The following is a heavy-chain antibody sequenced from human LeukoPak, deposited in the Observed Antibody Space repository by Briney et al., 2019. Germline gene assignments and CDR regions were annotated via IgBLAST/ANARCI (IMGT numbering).Heavy chain of an antibody. D-gene: IGHD6-13*01. Sequence: ASVKVSCKASGYTFTGYYMHWVRQAPGQGLEWMGWINPNSGGINYAQKFQGRVTMTRDTSISTAYMELSRLRSDDTAVYYCARPLYSSSWYGYWGQGTLVTVSS. J-gene: IGHJ4*02. CDR2: INPNSGGI. CDR3: ARPLYSSSWYGY. V-gene: IGHV1-2*02. CDR1: GYTFTGYY.